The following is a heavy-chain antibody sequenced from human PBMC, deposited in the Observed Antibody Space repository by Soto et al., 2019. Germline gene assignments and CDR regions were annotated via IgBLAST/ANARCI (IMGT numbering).Heavy chain of an antibody. J-gene: IGHJ4*02. V-gene: IGHV3-9*01. D-gene: IGHD2-15*01. CDR1: GFTFDDYA. CDR3: AKGYCSGGSCAALIDY. Sequence: GGSLRLSCAASGFTFDDYAMHWVRQAPGKGLEWVSGISWNSGSIGYADSVKGRFTISRDNAKNSLYLQMNSLRAEDTALYYCAKGYCSGGSCAALIDYWGQGTLVTVSS. CDR2: ISWNSGSI.